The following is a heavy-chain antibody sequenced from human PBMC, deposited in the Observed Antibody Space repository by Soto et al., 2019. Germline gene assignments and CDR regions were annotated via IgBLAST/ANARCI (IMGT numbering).Heavy chain of an antibody. CDR3: AKDDSCSWSDWFDP. CDR2: ISGSGGST. V-gene: IGHV3-23*01. J-gene: IGHJ5*02. Sequence: EVQLLESGGGLVQPGGSLRLSCAASGFTFSSYAMSWVRQAPGKGLEWVAAISGSGGSTYYADSVKGRFTNSRDNSKNKLYMQMNSLRAEDTDVYYCAKDDSCSWSDWFDPWGQGTLVTVSS. CDR1: GFTFSSYA. D-gene: IGHD6-13*01.